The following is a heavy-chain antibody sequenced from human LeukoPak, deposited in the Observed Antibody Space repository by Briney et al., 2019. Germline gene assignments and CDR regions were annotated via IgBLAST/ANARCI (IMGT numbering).Heavy chain of an antibody. D-gene: IGHD1-26*01. CDR2: INHSGST. V-gene: IGHV4-34*01. Sequence: SETLSLTCAVYGGSFSGYYWSWIRRPPGKGLEWIGEINHSGSTNYNPSLKSRVTISADTSKNQFSLKLNSVTAADTAVYYCARHSPSKVGFDYWGQGILVTVSS. J-gene: IGHJ4*02. CDR1: GGSFSGYY. CDR3: ARHSPSKVGFDY.